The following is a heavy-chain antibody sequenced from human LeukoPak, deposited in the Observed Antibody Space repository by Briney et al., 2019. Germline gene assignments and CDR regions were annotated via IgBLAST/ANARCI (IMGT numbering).Heavy chain of an antibody. Sequence: PSETLSLTCTVSGDSISSYHWSWIRQPPGKGLEWIGSIYYSGSTYYNPSLKSRVTISVDTSKNQFSLKLSSVTAADTAVYYCARGARLLHYYDSSGSVGDYWGQGTLVTVSS. D-gene: IGHD3-22*01. CDR2: IYYSGST. V-gene: IGHV4-38-2*02. CDR3: ARGARLLHYYDSSGSVGDY. J-gene: IGHJ4*02. CDR1: GDSISSYH.